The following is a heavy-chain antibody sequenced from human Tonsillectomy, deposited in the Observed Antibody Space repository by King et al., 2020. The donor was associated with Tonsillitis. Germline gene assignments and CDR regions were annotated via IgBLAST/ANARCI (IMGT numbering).Heavy chain of an antibody. V-gene: IGHV1-2*02. CDR1: GYTFTGYY. J-gene: IGHJ3*02. D-gene: IGHD6-19*01. CDR3: ARVGYTSGWYLDAFDI. CDR2: INPNSGGT. Sequence: QLVQSGAEVKKPGASVKVSCKASGYTFTGYYMHWVRQAPGQGLEWMGWINPNSGGTNYAQKFQGRVTMTRDTSINTAYMELSSLRSDDTAVYYCARVGYTSGWYLDAFDIWGQGTMVTVSS.